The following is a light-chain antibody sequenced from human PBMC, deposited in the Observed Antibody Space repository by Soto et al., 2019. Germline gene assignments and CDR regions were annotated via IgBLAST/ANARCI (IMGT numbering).Light chain of an antibody. CDR3: QQYGTLLT. CDR1: QSLGNTY. Sequence: EIVLTQSPGTLSLSPGERATLSCRASQSLGNTYLAWYQRKPGQAPRLLIYDASSRATDIPDRFSGSGAGTDFTLTNSRLEPEDSAVYYCQQYGTLLTFGQGTRLEIK. CDR2: DAS. J-gene: IGKJ5*01. V-gene: IGKV3-20*01.